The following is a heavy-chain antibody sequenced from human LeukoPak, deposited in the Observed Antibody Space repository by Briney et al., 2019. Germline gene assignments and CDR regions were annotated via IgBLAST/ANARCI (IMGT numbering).Heavy chain of an antibody. CDR3: ARDQGTTMIVGLPDY. J-gene: IGHJ4*02. D-gene: IGHD3-22*01. V-gene: IGHV4-4*07. Sequence: SETLSRNCTVSGGSISSYYCSWIRQPAGKGLEWIGRIYTSGSTDYNPSLKSRVTMSVDTSKNQFSLKLSSVTAADTAVYYCARDQGTTMIVGLPDYWGQGTLVTVSS. CDR1: GGSISSYY. CDR2: IYTSGST.